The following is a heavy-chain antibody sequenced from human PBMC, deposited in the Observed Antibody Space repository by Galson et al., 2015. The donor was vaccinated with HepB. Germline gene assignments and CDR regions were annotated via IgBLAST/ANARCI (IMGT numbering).Heavy chain of an antibody. CDR2: IYHSGST. J-gene: IGHJ1*01. D-gene: IGHD2-2*02. CDR3: ARVRRYCSSTSCYTGYFQH. Sequence: TLSLTCAVSGGSISSGGYSWSWIRQPPGKGLEWIGYIYHSGSTYYNPSLKSRVTISVDRSKNQFSLKLSSVTAADTAVYYCARVRRYCSSTSCYTGYFQHWGQGTLVTVSS. CDR1: GGSISSGGYS. V-gene: IGHV4-30-2*01.